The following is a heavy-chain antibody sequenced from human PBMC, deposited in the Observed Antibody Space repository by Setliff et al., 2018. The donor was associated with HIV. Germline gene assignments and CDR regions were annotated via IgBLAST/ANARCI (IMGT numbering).Heavy chain of an antibody. D-gene: IGHD2-21*01. J-gene: IGHJ1*01. V-gene: IGHV4-59*01. CDR3: ARSLWLGDIQH. CDR2: IYYSGST. Sequence: SETLSLTCIVSGASISSDTWSWIRQPPGKGLEWIGSIYYSGSTNYNPSLKSRVTISVDTSKNQFSLKLSSVTAADTAVYYCARSLWLGDIQHWGQGTLVTVSS. CDR1: GASISSDT.